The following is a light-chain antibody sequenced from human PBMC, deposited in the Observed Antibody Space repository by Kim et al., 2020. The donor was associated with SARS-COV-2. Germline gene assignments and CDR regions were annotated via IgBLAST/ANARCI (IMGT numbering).Light chain of an antibody. CDR1: SSNIGSNY. V-gene: IGLV1-47*01. CDR3: AAWDDSLSGRV. J-gene: IGLJ3*02. Sequence: GQRVTISCSGSSSNIGSNYVYWYQQLPGTAPKRLIYKNNQRPSGVPDRFSGSKSGTSAALAISGLRSEDEADYYCAAWDDSLSGRVFGGGTQLTVL. CDR2: KNN.